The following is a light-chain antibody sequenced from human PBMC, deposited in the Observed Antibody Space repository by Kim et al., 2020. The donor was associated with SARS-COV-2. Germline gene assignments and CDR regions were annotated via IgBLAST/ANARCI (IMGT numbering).Light chain of an antibody. CDR3: QQYKSYPWT. CDR2: KAS. CDR1: RNIATW. J-gene: IGKJ1*01. V-gene: IGKV1-5*03. Sequence: AAIEERVPIPCRASRNIATWVAGDQQKPGEAPRLLIYKASNLKRGVPSRFSGSGSGTEFTLTTDSLQADDLATYYCQQYKSYPWTFGQGTKVDIK.